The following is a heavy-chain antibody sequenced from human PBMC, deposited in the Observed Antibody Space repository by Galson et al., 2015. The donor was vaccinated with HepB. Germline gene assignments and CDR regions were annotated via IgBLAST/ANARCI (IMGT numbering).Heavy chain of an antibody. Sequence: QSGAEVKKPGESLRISCKASGGTFSSYAISWVRQAPGQGLEWMGGIIPIFGTANYAQKFQGRVTITADESTSTAYMELSSLRSEDTAVYYCARLEIPKEFYYYGMDVWGQGTTVTVSS. V-gene: IGHV1-69*01. CDR1: GGTFSSYA. J-gene: IGHJ6*02. D-gene: IGHD1-1*01. CDR3: ARLEIPKEFYYYGMDV. CDR2: IIPIFGTA.